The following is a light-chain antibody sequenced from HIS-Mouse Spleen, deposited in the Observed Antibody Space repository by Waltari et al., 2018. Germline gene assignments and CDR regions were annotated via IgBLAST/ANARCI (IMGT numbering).Light chain of an antibody. Sequence: SYELTQPPSVSVSPGQTARITCSGDALPKKYAYWYQQKSGQAPVLVIYEDSKRPSGIPEGFSGSRSGTMATWTISGAQGEDEADYYCYSTDSSGNHRVFGGGTKLTVL. J-gene: IGLJ2*01. CDR1: ALPKKY. V-gene: IGLV3-10*01. CDR2: EDS. CDR3: YSTDSSGNHRV.